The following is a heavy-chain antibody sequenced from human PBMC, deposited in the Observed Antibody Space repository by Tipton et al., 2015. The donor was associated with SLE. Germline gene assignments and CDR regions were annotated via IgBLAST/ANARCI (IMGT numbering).Heavy chain of an antibody. J-gene: IGHJ6*02. CDR1: GFTFSSYA. CDR3: ARDGHHHSRFGV. Sequence: SLRLSCAASGFTFSSYAMHWVRQAPGRGLQWVSYISFSGSDIYYADSVKGRFTISRDNTKNSLYLQMNSLRAEDTAVYYCARDGHHHSRFGVWGQGTTVTVSS. V-gene: IGHV3-48*03. D-gene: IGHD3-10*01. CDR2: ISFSGSDI.